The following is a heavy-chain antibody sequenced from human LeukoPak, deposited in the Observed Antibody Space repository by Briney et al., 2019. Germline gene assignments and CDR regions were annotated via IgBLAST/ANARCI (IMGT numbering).Heavy chain of an antibody. CDR2: IRGSGGST. CDR3: AKANTNWNPQYNWFDP. D-gene: IGHD1-1*01. Sequence: GGSLRLSCAASGFTFSSYAMSWVRQAPGKGLEWVSGIRGSGGSTYYADSVKGRFTISRDNSKNTLYLQMNSLRAEDTAVYYCAKANTNWNPQYNWFDPWGQGTLVTVSS. CDR1: GFTFSSYA. J-gene: IGHJ5*02. V-gene: IGHV3-23*01.